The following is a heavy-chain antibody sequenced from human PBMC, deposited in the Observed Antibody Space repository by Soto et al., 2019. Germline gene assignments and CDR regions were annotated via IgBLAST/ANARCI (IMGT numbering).Heavy chain of an antibody. V-gene: IGHV3-30*18. CDR2: ISYDGSNK. Sequence: QVQLVESGGGVVQPGRSLRLSCAASGFTFSSYGMHWVRQAPGKGLEWVAVISYDGSNKYYADSVKGRFTISRDNSKNTLYLQMNSLRAEDTAVYYCAKDRPGYSNSWYYFDYWGQGTLVTVSS. J-gene: IGHJ4*02. D-gene: IGHD6-13*01. CDR1: GFTFSSYG. CDR3: AKDRPGYSNSWYYFDY.